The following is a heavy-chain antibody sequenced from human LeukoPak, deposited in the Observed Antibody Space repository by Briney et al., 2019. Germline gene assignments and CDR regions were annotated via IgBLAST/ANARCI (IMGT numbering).Heavy chain of an antibody. CDR1: GGSISSYY. Sequence: SETLSLTCTVSGGSISSYYWSWIRQPPGKGLEWIGYIYYSGSTNYNPSLKSRVTISVDTSKNQFSLKLSSVTAADTAVYYCARGILRMRRPYYFDYWGQGTLVTVSS. CDR3: ARGILRMRRPYYFDY. J-gene: IGHJ4*02. V-gene: IGHV4-59*01. CDR2: IYYSGST.